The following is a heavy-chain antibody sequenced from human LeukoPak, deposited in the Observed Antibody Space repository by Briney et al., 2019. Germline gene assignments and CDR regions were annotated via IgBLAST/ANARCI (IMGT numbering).Heavy chain of an antibody. Sequence: ASVKVSCKASGYTFTSYGISWVRQAPGQGLEWMGWISAYNGNTNYAQKLQGRVTMTTDTSTSTAYMELRSLRSDDTAVYYCARVIEGQQLVHGYYYYYYMDVWGKGTTVTVSS. CDR1: GYTFTSYG. V-gene: IGHV1-18*01. D-gene: IGHD6-13*01. CDR3: ARVIEGQQLVHGYYYYYYMDV. CDR2: ISAYNGNT. J-gene: IGHJ6*03.